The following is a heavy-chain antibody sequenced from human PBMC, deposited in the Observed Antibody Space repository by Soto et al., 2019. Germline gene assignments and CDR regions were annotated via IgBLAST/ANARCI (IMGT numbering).Heavy chain of an antibody. J-gene: IGHJ5*02. CDR3: ARGGLVVVPAARRGRNWFDP. CDR2: IYYSGST. D-gene: IGHD2-2*01. V-gene: IGHV4-59*12. CDR1: GGSISSYY. Sequence: SETLSLTCTVSGGSISSYYWSWIRQPPGKGLEWIGYIYYSGSTNYNPSLKSRVTISVDTSKNQFSLKLSSVTAADTAVYYCARGGLVVVPAARRGRNWFDPWGQGTLVTVSS.